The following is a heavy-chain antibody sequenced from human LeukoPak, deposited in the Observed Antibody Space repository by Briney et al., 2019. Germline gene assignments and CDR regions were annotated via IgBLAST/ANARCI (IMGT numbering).Heavy chain of an antibody. CDR2: IYYSGST. V-gene: IGHV4-61*01. Sequence: PSGTLSLTCAVSGGSISSSNCWSWIRQPPGKGLEWIGYIYYSGSTNYNPSLKSRVTISVDTSKNQFSLKLSSVTAADTAVYYCARDDGSYFWPWGQGTLVTVSS. CDR1: GGSISSSNC. D-gene: IGHD1-26*01. J-gene: IGHJ4*02. CDR3: ARDDGSYFWP.